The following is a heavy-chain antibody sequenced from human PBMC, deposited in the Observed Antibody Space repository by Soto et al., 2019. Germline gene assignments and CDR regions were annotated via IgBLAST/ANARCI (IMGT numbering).Heavy chain of an antibody. J-gene: IGHJ4*02. V-gene: IGHV1-46*01. Sequence: ASVKVSCKASGYTFTSHYMHWVRQAPGQGLEWMGIINPSGGSTSYAQKFQGRVTMTRDTSTSTVYMELSSLRSEDTAVYYCASSVSTSRQPRVIAXDYWGQGTLVTVSS. CDR1: GYTFTSHY. CDR3: ASSVSTSRQPRVIAXDY. CDR2: INPSGGST. D-gene: IGHD2-2*01.